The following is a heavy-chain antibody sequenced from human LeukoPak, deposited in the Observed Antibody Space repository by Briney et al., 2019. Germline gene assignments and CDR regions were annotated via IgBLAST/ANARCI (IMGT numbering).Heavy chain of an antibody. J-gene: IGHJ4*02. Sequence: LSGGSLRLSCAASGFTFSSYAMSWVRQAPGKGLEWVSAISGSGGSTYYADSVKGRFTISRDNSKNTLYLQMDSLRAEDTAVYYCAKDFPYAYDSPQNIDYWGQGTLVTVSS. CDR2: ISGSGGST. D-gene: IGHD3-22*01. CDR1: GFTFSSYA. CDR3: AKDFPYAYDSPQNIDY. V-gene: IGHV3-23*01.